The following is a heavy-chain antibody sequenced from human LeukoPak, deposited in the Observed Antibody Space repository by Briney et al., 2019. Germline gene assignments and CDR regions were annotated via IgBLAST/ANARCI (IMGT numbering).Heavy chain of an antibody. Sequence: GESLKISCKGSGYSFTSYWIGWVRQMPGKGLEWMGIIYPGDPDTRYSPSFQGQVTISADRSISTAYLQWSSLKASDTAMYYCARPIAAAGHYYYYGMDVWGQGTTVTVSS. J-gene: IGHJ6*02. CDR1: GYSFTSYW. CDR2: IYPGDPDT. D-gene: IGHD6-13*01. V-gene: IGHV5-51*01. CDR3: ARPIAAAGHYYYYGMDV.